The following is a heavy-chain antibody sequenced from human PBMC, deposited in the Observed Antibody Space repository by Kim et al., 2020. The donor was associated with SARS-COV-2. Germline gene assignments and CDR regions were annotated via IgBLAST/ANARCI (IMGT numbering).Heavy chain of an antibody. V-gene: IGHV1-8*01. D-gene: IGHD6-13*01. J-gene: IGHJ4*02. CDR3: ARGGQQLVRTPWDY. Sequence: AQKFQGRVTMTRNTAISTAYMELSSLRSEDTAVYYCARGGQQLVRTPWDYWGQGTLVTVSS.